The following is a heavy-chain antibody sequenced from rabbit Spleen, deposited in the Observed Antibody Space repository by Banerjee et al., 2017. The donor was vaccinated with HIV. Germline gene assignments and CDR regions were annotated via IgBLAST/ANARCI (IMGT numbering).Heavy chain of an antibody. Sequence: QSLEESGGDLVKPGASLTLTCTASGFSFSSSYYMCWVRQAPGKGLEWIACIDSGGSGFTYFASWAKGRFTISKTSSTTVTLQMTSLTAADTATYFCARDSGSSFSSYGMDLWGPGTLVTVS. D-gene: IGHD8-1*01. CDR1: GFSFSSSYY. J-gene: IGHJ6*01. CDR3: ARDSGSSFSSYGMDL. CDR2: IDSGGSGFT. V-gene: IGHV1S40*01.